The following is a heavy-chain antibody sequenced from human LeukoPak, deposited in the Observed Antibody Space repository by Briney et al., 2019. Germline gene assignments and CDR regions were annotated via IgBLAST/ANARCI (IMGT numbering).Heavy chain of an antibody. Sequence: SEALSLTCAVSGGSISSYYWSWIRQPAGKGLEWIGRFYTSGSTNYNPSLKSRVTMSVDTSQNQFSLKLSSVTAADTVVYYCAREALIEGFYYYMDVWGKGTTVTVSS. CDR3: AREALIEGFYYYMDV. D-gene: IGHD3-22*01. CDR1: GGSISSYY. J-gene: IGHJ6*03. V-gene: IGHV4-4*07. CDR2: FYTSGST.